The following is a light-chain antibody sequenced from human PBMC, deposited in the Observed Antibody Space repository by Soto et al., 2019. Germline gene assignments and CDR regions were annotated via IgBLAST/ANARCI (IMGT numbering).Light chain of an antibody. CDR3: QQYGSSPGT. Sequence: EIVLTQSPGTLSLSPGERATLSYRASQSVSSSYLAWYQQKPGQAPRLLIYGASSRATGIPDRFSGSGSGTDFTLTISRLEPEDFAVYYCQQYGSSPGTFGQGTKVDIK. V-gene: IGKV3-20*01. CDR2: GAS. CDR1: QSVSSSY. J-gene: IGKJ1*01.